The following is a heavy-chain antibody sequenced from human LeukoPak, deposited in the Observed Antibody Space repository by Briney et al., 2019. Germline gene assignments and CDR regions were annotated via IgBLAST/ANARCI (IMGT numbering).Heavy chain of an antibody. CDR3: ARLSSFYKLAYYFDY. Sequence: GASVKVSCKASGYTFTSYYMHWVRQAPGQGLEWMGIINPSGGSTSYAQKFQGRVTMTRDTSTSTVYMELSSLRSEDTAVYYCARLSSFYKLAYYFDYWGQGTLVTVSS. CDR2: INPSGGST. CDR1: GYTFTSYY. J-gene: IGHJ4*02. V-gene: IGHV1-46*01. D-gene: IGHD3-10*01.